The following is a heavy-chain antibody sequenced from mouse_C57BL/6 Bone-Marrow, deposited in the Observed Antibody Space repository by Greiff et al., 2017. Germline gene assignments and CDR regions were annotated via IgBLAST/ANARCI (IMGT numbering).Heavy chain of an antibody. D-gene: IGHD2-5*01. CDR2: FYPGSGSI. CDR1: GYTFTEYT. J-gene: IGHJ4*01. CDR3: AKHGAYYSNHGAMDY. Sequence: QVQLQQSGAELVKPGASVKLSCKASGYTFTEYTIHWVKQRSGQGLEWIGWFYPGSGSIKYNEKFKDKATLTADKSSSTVYMELRRLTTEDTAVDFCAKHGAYYSNHGAMDYWGQGTSVTVSS. V-gene: IGHV1-62-2*01.